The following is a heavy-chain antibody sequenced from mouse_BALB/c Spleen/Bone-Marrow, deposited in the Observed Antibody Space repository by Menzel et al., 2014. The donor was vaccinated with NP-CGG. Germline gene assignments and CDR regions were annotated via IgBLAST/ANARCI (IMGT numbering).Heavy chain of an antibody. J-gene: IGHJ4*01. D-gene: IGHD4-1*01. CDR1: GYTFTDFA. Sequence: QVQLQQSGAELVRPGVSVKLSCKGSGYTFTDFAIHWVKQSHTKSLEWIGVISPYYVDGGYNQKFKGKAALTIDRSSSTAYMELARPTTEDSAIYYCAREGAWDLYYYAMDYWGQGTSVTVSS. CDR3: AREGAWDLYYYAMDY. V-gene: IGHV1S137*01. CDR2: ISPYYVDG.